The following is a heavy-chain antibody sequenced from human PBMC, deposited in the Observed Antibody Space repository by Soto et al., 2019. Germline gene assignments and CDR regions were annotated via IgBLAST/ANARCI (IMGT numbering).Heavy chain of an antibody. Sequence: PESLSPTWTVDDDSMSSRSNCWGWVRQPAGKGLEWIGSLCFSGKSDYNPTLRSRITMTIAKTKSQFSLKMDSVTAADTAVYYCERSEEWGDPETAYWGQGTQVTVSS. D-gene: IGHD1-26*01. CDR3: ERSEEWGDPETAY. CDR1: DDSMSSRSNC. J-gene: IGHJ4*02. V-gene: IGHV4-39*01. CDR2: LCFSGKS.